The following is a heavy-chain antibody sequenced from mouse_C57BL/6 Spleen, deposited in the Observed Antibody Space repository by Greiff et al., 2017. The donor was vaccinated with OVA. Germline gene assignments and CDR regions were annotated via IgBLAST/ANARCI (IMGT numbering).Heavy chain of an antibody. V-gene: IGHV3-6*01. J-gene: IGHJ1*03. Sequence: EVQLVESGPGLVKPSQSLSLTCSVTGYSITSGYYWNWIRQFPGNKLEWMGYISYDGSNNYNPSLKNRISITRDTSKNQFFLKLNSVTTEDTATYYCARGDYSNLPWYFDVWGTGTTVTVAS. CDR3: ARGDYSNLPWYFDV. CDR2: ISYDGSN. CDR1: GYSITSGYY. D-gene: IGHD2-5*01.